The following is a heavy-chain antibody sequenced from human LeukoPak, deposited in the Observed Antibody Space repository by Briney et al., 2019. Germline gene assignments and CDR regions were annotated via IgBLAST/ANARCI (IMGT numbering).Heavy chain of an antibody. J-gene: IGHJ6*03. CDR2: ISYDGSNK. CDR3: AKAHYDFWSGYYYYYYMDV. Sequence: GGSLRLSCAVSGFTFSNYAMSWVRQAPGKGLEWVAVISYDGSNKYYADSVKGRFTISRDNSKNTLYLQMNSLRAEDTAVYYCAKAHYDFWSGYYYYYYMDVWGKGTTVTVSS. CDR1: GFTFSNYA. V-gene: IGHV3-30*04. D-gene: IGHD3-3*01.